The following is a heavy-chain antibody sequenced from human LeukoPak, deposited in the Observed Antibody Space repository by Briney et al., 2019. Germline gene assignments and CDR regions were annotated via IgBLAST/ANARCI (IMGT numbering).Heavy chain of an antibody. CDR1: GFTFSSYW. CDR3: ARDQDYGGNSAP. Sequence: PGGSLRLSCAASGFTFSSYWMSWVRQAPGKGLEWVANIKEDGSEKHYVDSVKGRFTTSRDNAKNSLYLQMNSLRAEDTAVYYCARDQDYGGNSAPWGQGTLVTVSS. CDR2: IKEDGSEK. D-gene: IGHD4-23*01. V-gene: IGHV3-7*01. J-gene: IGHJ5*02.